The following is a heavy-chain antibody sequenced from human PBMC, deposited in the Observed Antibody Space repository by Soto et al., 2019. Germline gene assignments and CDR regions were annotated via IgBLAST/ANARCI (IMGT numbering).Heavy chain of an antibody. CDR3: ARVSATGWVVNGREYFDY. J-gene: IGHJ4*02. D-gene: IGHD3-9*01. CDR2: ISSSFVSM. CDR1: GFPFSNYY. V-gene: IGHV3-11*01. Sequence: HVELVQFGGGLVKPGGSLRLSCAVSGFPFSNYYMSWIRQAPGKGLEWLADISSSFVSMNYADSVKDRFSISRDNATNSLFLQMTSLRADDTAVYYCARVSATGWVVNGREYFDYWGQGALVTVSS.